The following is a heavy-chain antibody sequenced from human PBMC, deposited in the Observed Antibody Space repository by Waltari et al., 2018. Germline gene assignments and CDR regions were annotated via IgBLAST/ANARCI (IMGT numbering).Heavy chain of an antibody. Sequence: QVQLVESGGSVVQPGGSLRLSCAASGFPFRNYAMHWVRQAPGKGLEWVAVIWNDGSDEYYADSVRGRFTISKDNSKNTLYLHMNILRVEDTAVYYCVRGSYGDYGRFDYWGQGTLVTVSS. V-gene: IGHV3-33*01. CDR2: IWNDGSDE. CDR1: GFPFRNYA. CDR3: VRGSYGDYGRFDY. J-gene: IGHJ4*02. D-gene: IGHD4-17*01.